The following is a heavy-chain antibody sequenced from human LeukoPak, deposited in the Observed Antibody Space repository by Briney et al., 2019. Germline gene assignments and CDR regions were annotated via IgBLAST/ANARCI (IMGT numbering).Heavy chain of an antibody. J-gene: IGHJ4*02. CDR3: AKGSTDTAMAHFDY. V-gene: IGHV3-9*01. D-gene: IGHD5-18*01. CDR2: ISWNSGSI. Sequence: PGGSLRLSCAASGFTFDDYAMHWVRHAPGKGLEWVSGISWNSGSIGYADSVKGRFTISRDNAKSSLYLQMNSLRADDTALYYCAKGSTDTAMAHFDYWGQGTLVTVSS. CDR1: GFTFDDYA.